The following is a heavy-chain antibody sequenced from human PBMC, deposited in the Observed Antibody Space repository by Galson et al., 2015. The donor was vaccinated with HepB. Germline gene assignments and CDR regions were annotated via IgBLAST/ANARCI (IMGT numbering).Heavy chain of an antibody. D-gene: IGHD2-15*01. CDR3: ARCLVVGVIPYYYGMDV. J-gene: IGHJ6*02. CDR1: GGSFSGSF. V-gene: IGHV4-34*01. Sequence: TLSLTCAVYGGSFSGSFWSWIRQPPGKGLEWIGEINLTGSTNYNPSLKSRVTISGDTSKNQFSLKLNSVTAADTAVYYCARCLVVGVIPYYYGMDVWGQGTTVTVSS. CDR2: INLTGST.